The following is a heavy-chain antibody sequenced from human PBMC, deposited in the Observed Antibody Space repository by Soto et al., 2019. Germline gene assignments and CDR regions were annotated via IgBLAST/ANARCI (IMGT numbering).Heavy chain of an antibody. CDR2: INHSGST. D-gene: IGHD6-13*01. Sequence: SETLSLTCAVYGGSFSGYYWSWIRQPPGKGLEWIGEINHSGSTNYNPSLKSRVTISVDTSKNQFSLELSSVTAADTAVYYCARAGRAPKKNYYYYYMDVWGKGTTVTVSS. V-gene: IGHV4-34*01. CDR3: ARAGRAPKKNYYYYYMDV. J-gene: IGHJ6*03. CDR1: GGSFSGYY.